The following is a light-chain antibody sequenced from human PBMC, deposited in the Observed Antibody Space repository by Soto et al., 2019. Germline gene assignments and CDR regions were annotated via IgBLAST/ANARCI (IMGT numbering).Light chain of an antibody. Sequence: DIQMTQSPSTLSASVGDRVTITCRASQSINNWLAWYQQKPGKAPKLLIYKTSSFESGVPSRFSGGGSGTEFTLTISSLQPDDFATYYCQQYNNFLFTFGQGTKLEI. V-gene: IGKV1-5*03. CDR1: QSINNW. CDR2: KTS. CDR3: QQYNNFLFT. J-gene: IGKJ2*01.